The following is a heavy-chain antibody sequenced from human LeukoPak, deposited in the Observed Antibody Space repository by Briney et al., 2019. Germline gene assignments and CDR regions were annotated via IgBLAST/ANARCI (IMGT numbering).Heavy chain of an antibody. CDR2: ISGSSFTI. CDR3: ARGGGIADDAFDI. CDR1: GFTFSSYS. D-gene: IGHD6-13*01. V-gene: IGHV3-48*04. J-gene: IGHJ3*02. Sequence: GGSLRLSCAASGFTFSSYSMNWVRQAPGKGLKWISYISGSSFTIYYADSVKGRFTISRDNAKNSLYLQMNSLRAEDTAVYYCARGGGIADDAFDIWGQGTMVTVSS.